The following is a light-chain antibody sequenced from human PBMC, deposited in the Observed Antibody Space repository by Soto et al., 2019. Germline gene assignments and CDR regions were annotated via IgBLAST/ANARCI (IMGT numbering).Light chain of an antibody. CDR3: QHDNSYPLT. CDR1: QSISTW. J-gene: IGKJ4*02. V-gene: IGKV1-5*03. Sequence: DSQMIQSHSTLPAYVGDRVTVTCRASQSISTWLAWYQQKPGKAPKLLIYKASSLESGVPSRFSGSGSGTEFTLTMSSLQPDDFATYYSQHDNSYPLTVGGGTMVGIK. CDR2: KAS.